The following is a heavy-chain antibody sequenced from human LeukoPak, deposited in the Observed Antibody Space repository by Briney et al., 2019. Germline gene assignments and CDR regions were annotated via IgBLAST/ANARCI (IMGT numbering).Heavy chain of an antibody. J-gene: IGHJ4*02. V-gene: IGHV3-23*01. CDR3: AKRDSSGWYFFHY. Sequence: GGSLRLSCAASGFTFSSYGMSWVRQAPGKGLEWVSSISGSGGTFYADSVKGRFTVSRDNSKNTLYLQMNSLRAEDTALYYCAKRDSSGWYFFHYWGQGTLVTVS. D-gene: IGHD6-19*01. CDR2: ISGSGGT. CDR1: GFTFSSYG.